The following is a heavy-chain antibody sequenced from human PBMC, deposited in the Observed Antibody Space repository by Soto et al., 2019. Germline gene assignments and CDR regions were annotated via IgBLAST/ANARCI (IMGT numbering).Heavy chain of an antibody. J-gene: IGHJ4*02. V-gene: IGHV3-64*01. CDR2: ISYNGGNT. CDR3: ASNWNADY. Sequence: EVQLVESGGGLVQPGGSLRLSCAASGFTLTTYAMNWVRQPPGKGLEFVSSISYNGGNTYYANSVRGRFTISRDNSKNTLYLQMGSLRAEDMAVYYCASNWNADYWGQGTLVTVSS. CDR1: GFTLTTYA. D-gene: IGHD1-1*01.